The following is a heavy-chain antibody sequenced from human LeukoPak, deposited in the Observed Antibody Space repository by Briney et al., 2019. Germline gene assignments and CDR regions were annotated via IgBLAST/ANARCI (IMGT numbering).Heavy chain of an antibody. CDR2: ISGSGGST. J-gene: IGHJ4*02. V-gene: IGHV3-23*01. CDR3: AKSVVVAAAFDY. CDR1: GFTVSINS. D-gene: IGHD2-15*01. Sequence: GGSLRLSCTVSGFTVSINSMSWVRQAPGKGLEWVSAISGSGGSTYYADSVKGRFTISRDNSKNTLYLQMNSLGAEDTAVYYCAKSVVVAAAFDYWGQGTLVTVSS.